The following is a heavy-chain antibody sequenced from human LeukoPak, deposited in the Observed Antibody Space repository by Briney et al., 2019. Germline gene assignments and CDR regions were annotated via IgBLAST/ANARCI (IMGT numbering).Heavy chain of an antibody. J-gene: IGHJ3*02. CDR2: ISADGSYT. V-gene: IGHV3-74*01. CDR1: GFNFGGYW. D-gene: IGHD1-1*01. CDR3: VTANSGLDI. Sequence: GGSLRLSCAAPGFNFGGYWMHWVRQAPGKGLVWVTRISADGSYTLYADSVKGRFTISRDNAKNTLYLQMNSLRAEDTAVYYCVTANSGLDIWGQGTTVTVSS.